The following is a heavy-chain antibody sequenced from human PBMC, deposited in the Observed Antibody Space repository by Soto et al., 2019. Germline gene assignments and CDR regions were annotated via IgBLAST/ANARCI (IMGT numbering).Heavy chain of an antibody. Sequence: GGTLPRSCWTWSRQTNGKGLECIGRVSTSGNVVSKASLRSRLTMSVDTSKNQFSLRLTSVTAADTAVYYCVRDNNAFWSLYPLAFDSWGQGALVTVFS. CDR2: VSTSGNV. V-gene: IGHV4-4*07. J-gene: IGHJ4*02. D-gene: IGHD3-3*01. CDR1: GGTLPRSC. CDR3: VRDNNAFWSLYPLAFDS.